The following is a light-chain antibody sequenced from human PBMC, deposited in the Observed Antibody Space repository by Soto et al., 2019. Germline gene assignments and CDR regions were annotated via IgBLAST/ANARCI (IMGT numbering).Light chain of an antibody. J-gene: IGKJ1*01. V-gene: IGKV3-20*01. CDR3: QQYNSSPRT. Sequence: IVLTQYPGALSLSPGERATLSCRASQSVSSSYLAWYQQKPCHFPRLLIYDASTRATGIPARFSGSGSGTEFTLTISSLQSEDFAVYYCQQYNSSPRTFGQGTKVDIK. CDR2: DAS. CDR1: QSVSSSY.